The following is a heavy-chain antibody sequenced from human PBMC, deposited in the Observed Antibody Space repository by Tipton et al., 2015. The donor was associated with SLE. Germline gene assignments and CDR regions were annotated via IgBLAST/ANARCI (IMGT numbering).Heavy chain of an antibody. D-gene: IGHD3-16*02. CDR3: ARGYDYIWGTYHYNPHFDY. V-gene: IGHV4-61*09. Sequence: TLSLTCTVSSGSISSGGYYWTWIRQPAGKGLEWIGHIYTSGSTNYNPSLKSRVTISVDTSKNHFSLKPNSVTAADTAVYYCARGYDYIWGTYHYNPHFDYWGQGTLVTVSS. J-gene: IGHJ4*02. CDR2: IYTSGST. CDR1: SGSISSGGYY.